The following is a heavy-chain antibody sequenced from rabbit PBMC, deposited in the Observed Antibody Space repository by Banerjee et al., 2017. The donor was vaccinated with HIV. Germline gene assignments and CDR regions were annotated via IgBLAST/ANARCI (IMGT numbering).Heavy chain of an antibody. CDR3: ARPGYAGYDFLFYGMDL. CDR2: IYAGSSGST. J-gene: IGHJ6*01. D-gene: IGHD4-2*01. V-gene: IGHV1S40*01. Sequence: QSLEESGGGLVQPGGSLKLSCKASGINFSRDYYMCWVRQAPGKGLEWIACIYAGSSGSTYYASWAKGRFTISKTSSTTVTLQLNSLTAADTATYFCARPGYAGYDFLFYGMDLWGQGTLVTVS. CDR1: GINFSRDYY.